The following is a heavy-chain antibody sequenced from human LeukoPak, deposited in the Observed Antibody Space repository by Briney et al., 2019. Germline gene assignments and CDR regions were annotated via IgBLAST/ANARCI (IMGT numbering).Heavy chain of an antibody. CDR1: GGTFSSYS. V-gene: IGHV1-69*04. CDR2: IIPIFGIA. J-gene: IGHJ4*02. Sequence: SVKVSCKASGGTFSSYSISWVRQAPGQGLEWMGRIIPIFGIANYAQKFQGRVTITADKSTSTAYMELSSLRSEDTAVYYCARDSDTVTREYYFDYWGQGTLVTVSS. D-gene: IGHD4-11*01. CDR3: ARDSDTVTREYYFDY.